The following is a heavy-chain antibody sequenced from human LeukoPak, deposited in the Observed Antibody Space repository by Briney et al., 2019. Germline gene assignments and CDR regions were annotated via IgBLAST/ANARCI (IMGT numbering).Heavy chain of an antibody. CDR1: GFTFSSYA. CDR2: ISYDGSNK. V-gene: IGHV3-30*04. CDR3: AREYPRYCTNGVCYPFDY. J-gene: IGHJ4*01. D-gene: IGHD2-8*01. Sequence: GRSLRLSCAASGFTFSSYAMHWVRQAPGKGLEWVAVISYDGSNKYYADSVKGRFTISRDNSKNTLYLQMNSLRAEDTAVYYCAREYPRYCTNGVCYPFDYWGHGTLVTVSS.